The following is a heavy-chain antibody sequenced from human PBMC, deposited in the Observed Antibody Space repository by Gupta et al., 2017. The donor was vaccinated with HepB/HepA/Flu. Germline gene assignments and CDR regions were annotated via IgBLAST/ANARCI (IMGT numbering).Heavy chain of an antibody. J-gene: IGHJ4*02. Sequence: EVQLVESGGGLVQPGGSLRLSCAASGFTVSSNYMSWVRQAPGKGLEWVSVIYSGGSTYYADSVKGRFTISRDNSKNTLYLQMNSLRAEDTAVYYCARESTIFGHPFDYWGQGTLVTVSS. CDR1: GFTVSSNY. CDR3: ARESTIFGHPFDY. V-gene: IGHV3-66*01. D-gene: IGHD3-3*01. CDR2: IYSGGST.